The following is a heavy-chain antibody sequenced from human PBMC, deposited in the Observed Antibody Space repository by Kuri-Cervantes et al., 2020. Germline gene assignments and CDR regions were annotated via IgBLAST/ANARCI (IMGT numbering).Heavy chain of an antibody. CDR1: GFTFSSYA. CDR2: ISGSGGST. D-gene: IGHD6-19*01. CDR3: ARQWNAFLDY. Sequence: GESLKISCAASGFTFSSYAMSWVRQAPGKGLEWVSAISGSGGSTYYADSVKGWFTISRDNSKNTLYLQMNSLRAEDTAVYYCARQWNAFLDYWGQGTLVTVSS. J-gene: IGHJ4*02. V-gene: IGHV3-23*01.